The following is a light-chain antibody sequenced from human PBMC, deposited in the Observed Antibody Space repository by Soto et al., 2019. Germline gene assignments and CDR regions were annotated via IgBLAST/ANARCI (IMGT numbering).Light chain of an antibody. CDR1: QSVSSRF. V-gene: IGKV3-20*01. Sequence: EVDMTRSPGILYLHEGEGTTLSGRASQSVSSRFLAWYEQKPGEAPRLLMYGASGSATGIPDRFSGTGSGTDFTLTISRLEPEDFAVYYWQQYGSLPSTFGLGTKVDIK. J-gene: IGKJ2*01. CDR2: GAS. CDR3: QQYGSLPST.